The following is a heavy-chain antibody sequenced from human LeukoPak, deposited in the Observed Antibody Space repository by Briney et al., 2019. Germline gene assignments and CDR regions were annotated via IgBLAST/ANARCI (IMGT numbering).Heavy chain of an antibody. CDR3: ARERESSIALDY. J-gene: IGHJ4*02. Sequence: GASVKVSCKASGYTFTGYYMHWVRQAPGQGLEWMGIINPSGGSTSYAQKFQGRVTMTRDMSTSTVYMELSSLRSEDTAVYYCARERESSIALDYWGQGTLVTVSS. CDR1: GYTFTGYY. D-gene: IGHD6-6*01. V-gene: IGHV1-46*01. CDR2: INPSGGST.